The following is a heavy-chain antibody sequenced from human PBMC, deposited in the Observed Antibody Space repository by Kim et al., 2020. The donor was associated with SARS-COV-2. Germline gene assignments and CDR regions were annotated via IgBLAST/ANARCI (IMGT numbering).Heavy chain of an antibody. J-gene: IGHJ5*02. V-gene: IGHV4-34*01. D-gene: IGHD2-2*01. CDR2: INHSGST. Sequence: SETLSLTCAVYGGSFSGYYWSWIRQPPGKGLEWIGEINHSGSTNYNPSLKSRVTISVDTSKNQFSLKLSSVTAADTAVYYCARRYCSSTSCYDRWFDPWGQGTLVTVSS. CDR3: ARRYCSSTSCYDRWFDP. CDR1: GGSFSGYY.